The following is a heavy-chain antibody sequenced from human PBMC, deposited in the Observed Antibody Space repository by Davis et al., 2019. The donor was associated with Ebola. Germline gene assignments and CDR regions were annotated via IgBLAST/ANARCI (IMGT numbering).Heavy chain of an antibody. V-gene: IGHV3-11*01. J-gene: IGHJ4*02. D-gene: IGHD4-11*01. Sequence: GGSLRPSCAASGFTSSDYYMSWIRQAPGKGLEWVSYISISGSTIYYSDSVKGRFTFTRATAKNSLYLQMNSLRAEDTAVYYCARESSPTTVFDYWGQGTLVTVSS. CDR3: ARESSPTTVFDY. CDR1: GFTSSDYY. CDR2: ISISGSTI.